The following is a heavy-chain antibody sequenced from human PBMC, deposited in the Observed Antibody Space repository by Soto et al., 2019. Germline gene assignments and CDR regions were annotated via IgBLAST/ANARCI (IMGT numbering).Heavy chain of an antibody. CDR3: GAGQFFSDY. CDR2: ISFDGSNT. D-gene: IGHD6-19*01. Sequence: QPGGSLRLSCAASGFTFSSYGMHWVRQAPGKGLEWVALISFDGSNTYYADSVKGRFTISRDNSQNTLYLQMHSLRAEDTSLYYCGAGQFFSDYWGQGALVTVSS. V-gene: IGHV3-30*03. CDR1: GFTFSSYG. J-gene: IGHJ4*02.